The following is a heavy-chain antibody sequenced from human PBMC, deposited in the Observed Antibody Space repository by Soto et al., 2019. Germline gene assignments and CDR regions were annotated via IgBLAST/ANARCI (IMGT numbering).Heavy chain of an antibody. CDR3: AKVSRSGDFWSGYVDY. V-gene: IGHV3-23*01. CDR2: ISGSGGST. Sequence: GGSLRLSCAAPGFTFSSYPMCWVRQAPGKGLEWVSAISGSGGSTYYADSVKGRFTISRDNSKNTLYLQMNSLRAEDTAVYYCAKVSRSGDFWSGYVDYWGQGT. CDR1: GFTFSSYP. D-gene: IGHD3-3*01. J-gene: IGHJ4*02.